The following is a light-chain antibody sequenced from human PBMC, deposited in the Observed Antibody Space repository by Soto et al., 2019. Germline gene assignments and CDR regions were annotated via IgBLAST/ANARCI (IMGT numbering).Light chain of an antibody. CDR2: GAS. Sequence: EIVLTQPPGTLSLSPGERATLSCRASQSVSSSYLAWYQQKPGQAPRLLICGASSRATGIPDRFSGSGSGTDFTLTISRLEPEDFAVYYCQQYGGSPPYTFGQGTKLEIK. V-gene: IGKV3-20*01. CDR1: QSVSSSY. J-gene: IGKJ2*01. CDR3: QQYGGSPPYT.